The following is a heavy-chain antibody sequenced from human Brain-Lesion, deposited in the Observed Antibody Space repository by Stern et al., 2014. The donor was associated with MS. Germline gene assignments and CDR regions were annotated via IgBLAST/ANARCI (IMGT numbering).Heavy chain of an antibody. V-gene: IGHV4-39*01. CDR2: IYYRGST. Sequence: VQLVESGPGLVKPSETLSLTCTVSGGSISSSSYYWGWIRQPPGKGLEWIGSIYYRGSTYYNPSLKSRVTISLDTSTNHVSLRLSSVTAADTAVYFCAKLWLGELPESPFDYWGQGTLVTVSS. J-gene: IGHJ4*02. CDR3: AKLWLGELPESPFDY. D-gene: IGHD3-10*01. CDR1: GGSISSSSYY.